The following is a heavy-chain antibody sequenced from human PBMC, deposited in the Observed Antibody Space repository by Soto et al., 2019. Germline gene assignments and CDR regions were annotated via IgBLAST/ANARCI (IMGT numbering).Heavy chain of an antibody. J-gene: IGHJ4*02. D-gene: IGHD7-27*01. CDR3: ARETGDGTFDF. V-gene: IGHV1-3*01. CDR1: GYTFSSYA. CDR2: INAGYGNT. Sequence: SVKVSCKASGYTFSSYAMHWVRQAPGQRLEWMGWINAGYGNTKSSQKFQDRVTISRDTSASTAYMELTSLRSEDTAVYYCARETGDGTFDFWGQGTLVTVSS.